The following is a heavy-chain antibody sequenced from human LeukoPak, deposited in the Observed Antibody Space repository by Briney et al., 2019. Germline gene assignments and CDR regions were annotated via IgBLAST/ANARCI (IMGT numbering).Heavy chain of an antibody. J-gene: IGHJ4*02. CDR2: ISDSGGST. D-gene: IGHD6-19*01. CDR1: GFTFSSYA. V-gene: IGHV3-23*01. CDR3: AKATRTYSSGWGVDY. Sequence: PGGSLRLSCAASGFTFSSYAMNWVRQAPGKGLEWVSAISDSGGSTYYADSVRGRFTISRDNSKNTLYLQMNSLRAEDTAVYYCAKATRTYSSGWGVDYWGQGTLVTVSS.